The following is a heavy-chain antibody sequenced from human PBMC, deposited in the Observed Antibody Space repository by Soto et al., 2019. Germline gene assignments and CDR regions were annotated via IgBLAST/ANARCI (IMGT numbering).Heavy chain of an antibody. CDR2: ISGSGGTT. CDR1: GFTFSNYA. V-gene: IGHV3-23*01. Sequence: EVQLLESGGGLVQPGGSLRLSCAASGFTFSNYAIAWVRQAPGKGLEWVSGISGSGGTTYYADPVKGRFTISRDNSKDTLHLQMNSLRAEDTAVYYCAKTPRQWLVYFAYWGQGALVTVSS. D-gene: IGHD6-19*01. J-gene: IGHJ4*02. CDR3: AKTPRQWLVYFAY.